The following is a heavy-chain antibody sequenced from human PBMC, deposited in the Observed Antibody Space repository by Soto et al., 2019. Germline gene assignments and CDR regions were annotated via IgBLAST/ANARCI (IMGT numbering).Heavy chain of an antibody. Sequence: SVKVSCKASGFTFTSSAMQWVRQARGQRLEWIGWIVVGSGNTNYAQKFQERVTITRDMSTSTAYMELSSLRSEDTAVYYCARADFPDIVVVPAAPDDYWGQGTLVTVSS. V-gene: IGHV1-58*02. CDR1: GFTFTSSA. J-gene: IGHJ4*02. CDR3: ARADFPDIVVVPAAPDDY. CDR2: IVVGSGNT. D-gene: IGHD2-2*01.